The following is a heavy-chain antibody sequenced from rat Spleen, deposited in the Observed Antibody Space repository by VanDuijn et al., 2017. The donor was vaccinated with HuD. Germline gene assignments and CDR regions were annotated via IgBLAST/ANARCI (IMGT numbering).Heavy chain of an antibody. CDR1: GFIFSNYY. CDR2: ISSDGGRN. D-gene: IGHD1-2*01. V-gene: IGHV5-25*01. J-gene: IGHJ2*01. CDR3: TRDLAAGYYYFDY. Sequence: EVQLVESGGGLVQPGRSMSLSCATSGFIFSNYYMVWVRQAPTKGLEWVASISSDGGRNFYRDSVKGRFTISRDNAKSTLSLQMDSLQTEDTAIYYCTRDLAAGYYYFDYWGQGVMVTVSS.